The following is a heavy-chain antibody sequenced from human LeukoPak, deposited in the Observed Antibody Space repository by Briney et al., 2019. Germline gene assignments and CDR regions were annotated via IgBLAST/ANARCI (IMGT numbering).Heavy chain of an antibody. CDR2: IYSDGNT. Sequence: GGSLRLSCAASGFIVSNNYMSWVRQAPGKGLEWVSVIYSDGNTYHADSVKGRFTISRDNSKNTLYLQMTSLRAEDTAVYYCAIDLPLDYWGRGTLVTVSS. CDR3: AIDLPLDY. V-gene: IGHV3-53*01. CDR1: GFIVSNNY. J-gene: IGHJ4*02.